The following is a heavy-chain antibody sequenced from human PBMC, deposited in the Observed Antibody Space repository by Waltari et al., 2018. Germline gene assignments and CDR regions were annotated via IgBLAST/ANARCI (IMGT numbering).Heavy chain of an antibody. CDR3: ARHDYYYYYGMDV. CDR2: IYYSGST. CDR1: GGSISSSSYY. J-gene: IGHJ6*02. Sequence: QLQLQESGPGLVKPSETLSLPCPVSGGSISSSSYYWGWIRQPPGKGLEWIGSIYYSGSTYYNPSLKSRVTISVDTSKNQFSLKLSSVTAADTAVYYCARHDYYYYYGMDVWGQGTTVTVSS. V-gene: IGHV4-39*01.